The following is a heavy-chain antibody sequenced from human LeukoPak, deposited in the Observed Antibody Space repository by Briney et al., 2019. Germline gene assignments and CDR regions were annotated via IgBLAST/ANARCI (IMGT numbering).Heavy chain of an antibody. V-gene: IGHV4-39*01. CDR1: GGSISSSSYY. J-gene: IGHJ4*02. Sequence: SETLSLTCTVSGGSISSSSYYWGWIRQPPGKGLEWIVSIYYSGSTYYNPSLKSRVTISVDTSKNQFSLKLSSVTAADTAVYYCARHGSLXLWFGETYFXYWGQGTLVXXSS. CDR2: IYYSGST. D-gene: IGHD3-10*01. CDR3: ARHGSLXLWFGETYFXY.